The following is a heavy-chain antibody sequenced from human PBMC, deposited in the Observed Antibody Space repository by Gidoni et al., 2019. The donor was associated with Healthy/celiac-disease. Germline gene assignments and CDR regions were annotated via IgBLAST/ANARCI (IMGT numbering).Heavy chain of an antibody. D-gene: IGHD4-17*01. CDR2: ISWNSGSI. Sequence: EVQLVESGGGLVQPGRSLRLSCAACGFTFDDYAMHWVRQAPGKGLEWVSGISWNSGSICYADSVKGRFTISRDNAKNSLYLQMNSLRAEDTALYYCAKGGAVTTLFDYWGQGTLVTVSS. J-gene: IGHJ4*02. V-gene: IGHV3-9*01. CDR3: AKGGAVTTLFDY. CDR1: GFTFDDYA.